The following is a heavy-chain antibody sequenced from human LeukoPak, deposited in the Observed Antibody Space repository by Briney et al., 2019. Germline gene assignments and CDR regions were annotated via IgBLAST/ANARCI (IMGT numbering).Heavy chain of an antibody. CDR1: EYTFTAYY. Sequence: ASVKVSCKASEYTFTAYYVHWVRQAPGQGLEWRGWINHNSGDTNFAQNFQGRVTMTRDTSISTVYMELSRLRSDDTAVYYCARVGQWLVENDWFDPWGQGTLVTVSS. J-gene: IGHJ5*02. CDR3: ARVGQWLVENDWFDP. CDR2: INHNSGDT. D-gene: IGHD6-19*01. V-gene: IGHV1-2*02.